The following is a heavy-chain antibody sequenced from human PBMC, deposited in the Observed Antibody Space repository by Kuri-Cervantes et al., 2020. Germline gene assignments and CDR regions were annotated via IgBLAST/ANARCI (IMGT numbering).Heavy chain of an antibody. CDR1: GYTFTSYG. CDR3: ATGTGPGIAVAGIVGRSGIVRGNWFDP. J-gene: IGHJ5*02. CDR2: ISAYNGNT. D-gene: IGHD6-19*01. Sequence: ASVKVSCKASGYTFTSYGISWVRQAPGQGLEWMGWISAYNGNTNYAQKLQGRVTMTEDTSTDTAYMELSSLRSEDTAAYYCATGTGPGIAVAGIVGRSGIVRGNWFDPWGQGTLVTVSS. V-gene: IGHV1-18*01.